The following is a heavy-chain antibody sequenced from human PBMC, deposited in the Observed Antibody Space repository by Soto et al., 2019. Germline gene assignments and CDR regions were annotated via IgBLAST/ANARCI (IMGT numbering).Heavy chain of an antibody. CDR1: GFTFSTYA. Sequence: PGGSLRLSCAASGFTFSTYAMTWVRQAPGKGLEWVSIISGGAYSTYYADSVKGRFTISRDNSKNTLYLQMNSLRAEDTAVYYCARAVPYFDWPVYSAPRFDPWGQGTLVTVSS. J-gene: IGHJ5*02. CDR2: ISGGAYST. D-gene: IGHD3-9*01. V-gene: IGHV3-23*01. CDR3: ARAVPYFDWPVYSAPRFDP.